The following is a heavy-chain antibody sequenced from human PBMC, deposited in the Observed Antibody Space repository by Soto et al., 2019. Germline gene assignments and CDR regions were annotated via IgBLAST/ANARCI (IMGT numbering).Heavy chain of an antibody. Sequence: PGGSLRLSCAASGFTVSSNYMSWVRQAPGKGLEWVSVIYSGGSTYYADSVKGRFTISRDNSKNTLYPQMNSLRAEDTAVYYCARELAVAGNYAFDIWGQGTMVTVSS. V-gene: IGHV3-53*01. CDR3: ARELAVAGNYAFDI. J-gene: IGHJ3*02. CDR1: GFTVSSNY. D-gene: IGHD6-19*01. CDR2: IYSGGST.